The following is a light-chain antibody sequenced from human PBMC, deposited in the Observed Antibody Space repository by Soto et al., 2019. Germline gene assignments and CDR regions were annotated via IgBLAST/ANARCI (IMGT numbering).Light chain of an antibody. CDR3: QRYNDWPLT. CDR1: QSISNN. V-gene: IGKV3-15*01. Sequence: EIVMTQSPATLSVSPGERATLSCRASQSISNNLAWYQQKPGQTPRLLIYGASTRATGIPDRFSGSGSGTEFTLSISSLQSEDFAVYYCQRYNDWPLTFGGGTKVEI. J-gene: IGKJ4*01. CDR2: GAS.